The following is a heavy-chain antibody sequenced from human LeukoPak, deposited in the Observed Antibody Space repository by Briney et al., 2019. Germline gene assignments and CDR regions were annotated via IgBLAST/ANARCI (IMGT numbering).Heavy chain of an antibody. CDR2: ISGSDGAT. V-gene: IGHV3-23*01. J-gene: IGHJ4*02. CDR1: GFTVSRNY. Sequence: GGSLRLPCAASGFTVSRNYMSWLPHAPGKAREGVSGISGSDGATYYVVSVKGRFTVSRDDPHNTLYLQMNSVRAEDTAVYFCARGGVDHYGSGTYYLMYYFDHGGQGALVTVSS. D-gene: IGHD3-10*01. CDR3: ARGGVDHYGSGTYYLMYYFDH.